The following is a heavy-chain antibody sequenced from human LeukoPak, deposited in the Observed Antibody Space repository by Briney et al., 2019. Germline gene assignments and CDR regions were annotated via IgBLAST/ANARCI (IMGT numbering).Heavy chain of an antibody. Sequence: ASVKVSCKVSGYTLTELSMHWVRQAPGQGLEWMGWINPNSGGTNYAQKFQGRVTMTRDTSISTAYMELSRLRSDDTAVYYCARSYDFWSGYPHEFDYWGQGTLVTVSS. V-gene: IGHV1-2*02. CDR2: INPNSGGT. CDR3: ARSYDFWSGYPHEFDY. J-gene: IGHJ4*02. CDR1: GYTLTELS. D-gene: IGHD3-3*01.